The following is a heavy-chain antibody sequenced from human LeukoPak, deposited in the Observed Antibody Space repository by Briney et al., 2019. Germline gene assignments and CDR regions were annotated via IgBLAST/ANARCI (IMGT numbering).Heavy chain of an antibody. CDR2: ISSSSSYI. V-gene: IGHV3-21*01. CDR1: GFTFSSYE. CDR3: ARFSGYDLEYDT. J-gene: IGHJ5*02. Sequence: GGSLRLSCAASGFTFSSYEMNWVRQAPGKGLEWVSSISSSSSYIYYADSVKGRFTISRDNAKNSLYLQMNSLRAEDTAVYYCARFSGYDLEYDTWGQGTLVTVSS. D-gene: IGHD5-12*01.